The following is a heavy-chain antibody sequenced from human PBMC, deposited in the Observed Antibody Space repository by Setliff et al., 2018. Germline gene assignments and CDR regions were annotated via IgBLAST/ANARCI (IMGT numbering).Heavy chain of an antibody. D-gene: IGHD5-18*01. CDR2: IKRDGREI. J-gene: IGHJ4*02. V-gene: IGHV3-7*03. Sequence: PGESLKLSCAASGFTFSSYWMGWVRQAPGKGLEWVANIKRDGREIYYVDSVKGRFTISRDNAKNSLYLQMNSLRAEDTAVYYCASGHRYGYLFEYWGQGTLVTVSS. CDR1: GFTFSSYW. CDR3: ASGHRYGYLFEY.